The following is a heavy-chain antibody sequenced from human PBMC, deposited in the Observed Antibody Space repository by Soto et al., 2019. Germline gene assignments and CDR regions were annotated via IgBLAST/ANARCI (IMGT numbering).Heavy chain of an antibody. CDR1: GESINTYY. Sequence: SETLSLTCTVSGESINTYYWSWIRQPPGKGLEWIGYLYNSRRTDYNPSLKSRVTISEDTSKNQLSLKLSSVTAADTAVYYCAREWGSSWPYWYFVIWGPGALVTVSS. CDR2: LYNSRRT. V-gene: IGHV4-59*01. J-gene: IGHJ2*01. CDR3: AREWGSSWPYWYFVI. D-gene: IGHD6-13*01.